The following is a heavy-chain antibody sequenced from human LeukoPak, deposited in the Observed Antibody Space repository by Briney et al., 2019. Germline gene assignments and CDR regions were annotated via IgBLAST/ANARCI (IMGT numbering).Heavy chain of an antibody. CDR1: GFVFSNYW. CDR2: IKEDGGET. J-gene: IGHJ4*02. CDR3: ARRKEVQTTFDY. V-gene: IGHV3-7*01. D-gene: IGHD4/OR15-4a*01. Sequence: PGGSLRLSCVASGFVFSNYWMGWVRQAPGKGLEWVANIKEDGGETYYLDSVKGRFTISRDNAKNSLDLQMNSLRDEDTAVYYCARRKEVQTTFDYWGQGTLVTVSS.